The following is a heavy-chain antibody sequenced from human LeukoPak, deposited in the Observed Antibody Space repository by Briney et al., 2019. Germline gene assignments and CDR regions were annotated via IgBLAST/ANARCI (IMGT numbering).Heavy chain of an antibody. CDR3: ARLYYYDSSGDYYPVAFDI. V-gene: IGHV1-2*02. D-gene: IGHD3-22*01. CDR2: INPNSGGT. CDR1: AYSDTSFN. Sequence: GASVKVSSKASAYSDTSFNMHWVRQAPGQGLEWMGWINPNSGGTNYAQKFQGRVTMTRDTSISTAYMELSRLRSDDTAVYYWARLYYYDSSGDYYPVAFDIWGQGTMVTVSS. J-gene: IGHJ3*02.